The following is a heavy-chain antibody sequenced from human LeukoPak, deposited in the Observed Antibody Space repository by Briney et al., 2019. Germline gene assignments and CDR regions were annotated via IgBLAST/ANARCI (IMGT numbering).Heavy chain of an antibody. V-gene: IGHV1-8*02. Sequence: GESLKISCKGSGYSVTNNWIGWVRQATGQGLEWMGWMNPNSGNTGYAQKFQGRLTMTRNTSITTAYMELSSLRSEDTAVYYCARGYSSSSGRTMDVWGQGTTVTVSS. D-gene: IGHD6-6*01. CDR3: ARGYSSSSGRTMDV. J-gene: IGHJ6*02. CDR2: MNPNSGNT. CDR1: GYSVTNNW.